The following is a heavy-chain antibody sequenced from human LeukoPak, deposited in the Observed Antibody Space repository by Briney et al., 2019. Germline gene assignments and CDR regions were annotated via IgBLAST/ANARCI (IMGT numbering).Heavy chain of an antibody. CDR2: ISAYNGNT. Sequence: ASVKVSCKASGYTFTSYGISWVRQAPGQGLEWMGWISAYNGNTNYAQKLQGRVTMTTDTSTSTAYMELRSLRSDDTAVYYCARDSLYCSSTSCYIDWFDPWGQGTLVTVSS. CDR3: ARDSLYCSSTSCYIDWFDP. D-gene: IGHD2-2*02. J-gene: IGHJ5*02. V-gene: IGHV1-18*01. CDR1: GYTFTSYG.